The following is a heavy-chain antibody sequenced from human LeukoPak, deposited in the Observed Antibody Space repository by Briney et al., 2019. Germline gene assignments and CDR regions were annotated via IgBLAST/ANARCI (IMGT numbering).Heavy chain of an antibody. J-gene: IGHJ4*02. CDR1: GGSISSYY. Sequence: SETLSLTCTVSGGSISSYYWSWIRQPPGKGLEWIGYIYYSGSTNYNPSLKSRVTISVDTSKNQFSLKLSSVTAADTAVYYCATSSITGTTRGASPYYFDYWGQGTLVTVSS. D-gene: IGHD1-20*01. V-gene: IGHV4-59*08. CDR3: ATSSITGTTRGASPYYFDY. CDR2: IYYSGST.